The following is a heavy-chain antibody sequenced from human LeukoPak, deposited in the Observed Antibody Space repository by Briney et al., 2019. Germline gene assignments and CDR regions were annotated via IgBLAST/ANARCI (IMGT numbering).Heavy chain of an antibody. V-gene: IGHV1-2*02. CDR3: ARLVNYYDSSGYDPFDY. CDR2: INPNSGGT. Sequence: GASVKVSCKASGYTFTGYYMHWVRQAPGQGLEWKGWINPNSGGTNYAQKFQGRVTMTRDTSISTAYMELSRLRSDDTAVYYCARLVNYYDSSGYDPFDYWGQGTLVTVSS. D-gene: IGHD3-22*01. CDR1: GYTFTGYY. J-gene: IGHJ4*02.